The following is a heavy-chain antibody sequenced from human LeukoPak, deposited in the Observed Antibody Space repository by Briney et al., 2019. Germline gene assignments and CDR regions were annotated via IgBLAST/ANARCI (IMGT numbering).Heavy chain of an antibody. J-gene: IGHJ3*02. Sequence: SETLSLTCTVSGGSISSGSYYWSWIRQPAGKGLEWIGRIYTSGSTNYNPSLKSRVTISVDTSKSQFSLKLSSVTASDTAVYYCARETPGSSGTYFPRDAFDIWGQGTMVTVSS. D-gene: IGHD3-10*01. V-gene: IGHV4-61*02. CDR3: ARETPGSSGTYFPRDAFDI. CDR1: GGSISSGSYY. CDR2: IYTSGST.